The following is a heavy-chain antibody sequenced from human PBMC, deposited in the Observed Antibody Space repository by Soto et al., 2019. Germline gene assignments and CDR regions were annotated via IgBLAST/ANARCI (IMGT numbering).Heavy chain of an antibody. J-gene: IGHJ3*02. V-gene: IGHV1-69*02. CDR3: ARQGRNYDYVWGSYRTVDAFDI. CDR1: GGTFSSYT. CDR2: IIPILGIA. Sequence: QVQLVQSGAEVKKPGSSVKVSCKASGGTFSSYTISWVRQAPGQGLEWMGRIIPILGIANYAQKFQGRVTITAEKSTSTAYMELSSLRSEDTAVYYCARQGRNYDYVWGSYRTVDAFDIWGQGTMVTVSS. D-gene: IGHD3-16*02.